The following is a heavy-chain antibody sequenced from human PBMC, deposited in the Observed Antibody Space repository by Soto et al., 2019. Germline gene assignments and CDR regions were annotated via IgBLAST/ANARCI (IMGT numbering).Heavy chain of an antibody. CDR3: VMVDNYVTPTPQDV. CDR1: GYIFANYG. J-gene: IGHJ6*02. D-gene: IGHD3-16*01. CDR2: ISPYTGNT. V-gene: IGHV1-18*01. Sequence: QVQLVQSGDEVKKPGASVKVSCKASGYIFANYGIAWVRQAPGQGLEGMGWISPYTGNTHSATKVQGKVTMTTDTYTSTANMDLGSLTSDDTAVYYCVMVDNYVTPTPQDVWGQGTTVTVSS.